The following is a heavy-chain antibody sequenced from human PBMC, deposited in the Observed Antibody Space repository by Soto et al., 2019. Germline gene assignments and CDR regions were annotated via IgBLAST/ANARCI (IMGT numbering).Heavy chain of an antibody. D-gene: IGHD1-1*01. V-gene: IGHV1-18*01. CDR3: ARGTYFDY. CDR2: ISAYNDHT. Sequence: ASVKVSWKAAGYTLTTYGVSWVRQAPGQGLEWVGWISAYNDHTNYAQKFQGRVTMTTDTSTSTAYMELRSLRSDDTAVYYCARGTYFDYWGQGTLVTVSS. CDR1: GYTLTTYG. J-gene: IGHJ4*02.